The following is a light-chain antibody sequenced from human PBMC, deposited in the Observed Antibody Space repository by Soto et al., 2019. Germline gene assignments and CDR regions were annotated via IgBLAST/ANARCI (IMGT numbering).Light chain of an antibody. CDR2: ANN. Sequence: QSVLTQPPSASGTPGQRVTISCSGSSSNIGSNTVNWYQQLPGTAPKLLIHANNQRPSGVPDRFSGSKSGTSASLAISWLQSEEAEYYCAAWDDSLNGYVFGTGTKVTVL. V-gene: IGLV1-44*01. CDR1: SSNIGSNT. CDR3: AAWDDSLNGYV. J-gene: IGLJ1*01.